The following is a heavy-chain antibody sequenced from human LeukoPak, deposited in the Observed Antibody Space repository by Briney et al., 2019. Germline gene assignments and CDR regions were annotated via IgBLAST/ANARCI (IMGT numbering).Heavy chain of an antibody. J-gene: IGHJ4*02. CDR3: ARNQSAATLLDY. CDR1: GYAFTSYG. V-gene: IGHV1-18*01. CDR2: VSAYNGNT. D-gene: IGHD2-15*01. Sequence: ASVKVSCKASGYAFTSYGISWVRQAPGQGLEWMGWVSAYNGNTNYAQKLQGRVTMTTDTSTSTAYMELRSLRSDDTAVYYCARNQSAATLLDYWGQGTLVTVSS.